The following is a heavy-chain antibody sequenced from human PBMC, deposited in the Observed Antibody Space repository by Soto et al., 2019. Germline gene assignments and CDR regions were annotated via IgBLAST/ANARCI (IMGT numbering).Heavy chain of an antibody. CDR3: AARVKRQLYY. J-gene: IGHJ4*02. Sequence: SVKVSCKASGFTFTSSSLQWVRQARGQRLEWIGWIVVGSGNTNYAQKFQERVTITRDMSTSTAYMELSSLRSEDTAVYDCAARVKRQLYYWGQGTLVTVSS. CDR1: GFTFTSSS. CDR2: IVVGSGNT. V-gene: IGHV1-58*01. D-gene: IGHD6-13*01.